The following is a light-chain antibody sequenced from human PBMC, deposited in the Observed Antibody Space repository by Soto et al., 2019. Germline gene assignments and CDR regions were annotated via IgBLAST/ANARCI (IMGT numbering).Light chain of an antibody. Sequence: IDLTQSPATLSVSPGERATLSCRASQSVSSNLAWYQQKPGQAPRLLIYGASTRATGIPARFSGSGSGTEFTLTISSLQSEDFAVYYCQQYNNWPRTFGQGTK. V-gene: IGKV3-15*01. CDR3: QQYNNWPRT. CDR2: GAS. CDR1: QSVSSN. J-gene: IGKJ1*01.